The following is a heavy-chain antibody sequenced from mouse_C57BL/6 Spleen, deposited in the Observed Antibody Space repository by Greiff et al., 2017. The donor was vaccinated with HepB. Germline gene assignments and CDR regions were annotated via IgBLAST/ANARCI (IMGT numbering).Heavy chain of an antibody. CDR1: GYSITSGYY. D-gene: IGHD1-1*01. Sequence: VQLKESGPGLVKPSQSLSLTCSVTGYSITSGYYWNWIRQFPGNKLEWMGYISYDGSNNYNPSHKNRISNTRDTSKNQFFLKLNSVTTEDTATYYCARVNYGSSPWFAYWGQGTLVTVSA. CDR3: ARVNYGSSPWFAY. V-gene: IGHV3-6*01. CDR2: ISYDGSN. J-gene: IGHJ3*01.